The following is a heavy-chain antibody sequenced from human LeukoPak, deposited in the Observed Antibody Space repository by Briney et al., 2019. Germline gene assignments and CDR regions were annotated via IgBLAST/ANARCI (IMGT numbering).Heavy chain of an antibody. J-gene: IGHJ4*02. CDR2: MNPNSGNT. CDR1: GYTFTSYD. CDR3: ARVARVVGATSCTY. V-gene: IGHV1-8*01. D-gene: IGHD1-26*01. Sequence: GASVKVSCKASGYTFTSYDINWVRQATGRGLEWMGWMNPNSGNTGYAQKFQGRVTMTRNTSISTAYMELSSLRSEDTAVYYCARVARVVGATSCTYWGQGTLVTVSS.